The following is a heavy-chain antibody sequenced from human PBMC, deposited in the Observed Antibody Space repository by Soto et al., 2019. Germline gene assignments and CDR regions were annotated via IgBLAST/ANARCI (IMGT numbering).Heavy chain of an antibody. D-gene: IGHD3-22*01. V-gene: IGHV3-23*01. CDR1: GFTFSSYA. Sequence: PGGSLRLSCAASGFTFSSYAMSWVRQAPGKGLEWVSAISGSGGSTYYADSVKGRFTISRDNSKNTPYLQMNSLRAEDTAVYYCAKGRFLLRGAFDIWGQGTMVTVSS. J-gene: IGHJ3*02. CDR2: ISGSGGST. CDR3: AKGRFLLRGAFDI.